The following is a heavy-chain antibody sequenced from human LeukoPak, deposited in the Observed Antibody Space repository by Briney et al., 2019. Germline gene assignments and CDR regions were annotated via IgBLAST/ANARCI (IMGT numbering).Heavy chain of an antibody. V-gene: IGHV4-4*09. Sequence: SETLSLTCTVSGGSISSYYWSWIRQPPGKGLEWIWYIYTSGSTNYNPSLKSRVTISVDTSKNQFSLKLSSVTAADTAVYYCARLPRWSGYDDYWGQGTLVTVSS. CDR2: IYTSGST. J-gene: IGHJ4*02. D-gene: IGHD5-12*01. CDR1: GGSISSYY. CDR3: ARLPRWSGYDDY.